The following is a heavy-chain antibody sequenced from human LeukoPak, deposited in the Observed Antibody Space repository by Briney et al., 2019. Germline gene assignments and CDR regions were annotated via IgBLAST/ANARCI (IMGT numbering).Heavy chain of an antibody. D-gene: IGHD6-13*01. J-gene: IGHJ5*02. V-gene: IGHV3-74*01. CDR2: INSDGSFT. CDR3: AKFTAAAPWGWFDP. CDR1: GFTFSSYW. Sequence: GGSLRLSCAASGFTFSSYWMHWVRQAPGKGLVWVSRINSDGSFTNYADSVKGRFTISRDNAKNTLYLQMNSLRAEDTAVYYCAKFTAAAPWGWFDPWGQGTLVTVSS.